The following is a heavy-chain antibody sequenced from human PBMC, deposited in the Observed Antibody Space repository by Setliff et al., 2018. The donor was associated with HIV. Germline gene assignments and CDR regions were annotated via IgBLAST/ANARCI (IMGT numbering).Heavy chain of an antibody. Sequence: SETLSLTCTVSGGSISSSSYYWGWIRQPPGKGLEWIGSIYYSGSTYYNPSLKSRVTISVDTSKNQFSLKLRSVTAADTAVYYCARAVNYWGLLSWFDPWGQGTLVTVSS. CDR1: GGSISSSSYY. V-gene: IGHV4-39*07. D-gene: IGHD7-27*01. CDR3: ARAVNYWGLLSWFDP. CDR2: IYYSGST. J-gene: IGHJ5*02.